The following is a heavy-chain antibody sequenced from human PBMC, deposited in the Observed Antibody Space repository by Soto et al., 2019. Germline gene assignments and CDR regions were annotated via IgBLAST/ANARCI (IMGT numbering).Heavy chain of an antibody. CDR2: ISGSGGST. J-gene: IGHJ3*02. CDR1: GFTFSSYA. CDR3: EKDKAGPEGAFAI. V-gene: IGHV3-23*01. D-gene: IGHD6-13*01. Sequence: GGSLRLSCAASGFTFSSYAMSWVRQAPGQGLEWVSAISGSGGSTYYADSVKGRFTISRDNSKNKLYLQMNRLRAEDTAVHYCEKDKAGPEGAFAIWGKRT.